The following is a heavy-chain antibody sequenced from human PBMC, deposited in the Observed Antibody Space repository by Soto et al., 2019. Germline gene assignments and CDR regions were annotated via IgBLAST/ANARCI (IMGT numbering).Heavy chain of an antibody. CDR1: GGSISSSDW. J-gene: IGHJ4*02. V-gene: IGHV4-4*02. CDR2: IYHSGST. CDR3: ARGGGMATTTFDY. Sequence: QVQLQESGPGLVKPSGTLSLTCAVSGGSISSSDWWSWVRQPPGMGLEWIGEIYHSGSTNYNPSLTSRVTISVDKSKNQFSLKLSSVTAADTAVYYCARGGGMATTTFDYWGQGTLVTVSS. D-gene: IGHD1-1*01.